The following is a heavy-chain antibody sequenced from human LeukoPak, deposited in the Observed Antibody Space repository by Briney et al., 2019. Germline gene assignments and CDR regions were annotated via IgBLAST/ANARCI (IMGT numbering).Heavy chain of an antibody. D-gene: IGHD5-24*01. J-gene: IGHJ4*02. V-gene: IGHV1-8*01. CDR2: MNPNSGNT. CDR1: GYTLTELS. CDR3: ARGQRGDGYNLAY. Sequence: ASVKVSCKVSGYTLTELSMHWVRQAPGQGLEWMGWMNPNSGNTGYAQKFQGRVTMTRNTSISTAYMELSSLRSEDTAVYYCARGQRGDGYNLAYWGQGTLVTVSS.